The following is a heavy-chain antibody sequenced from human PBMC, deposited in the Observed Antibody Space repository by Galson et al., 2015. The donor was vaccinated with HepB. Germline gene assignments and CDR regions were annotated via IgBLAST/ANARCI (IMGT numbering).Heavy chain of an antibody. Sequence: SVKVSCKASGYTFNNYGISWVRQAPGQGLEWMGWISAYNGDTDYAQKFQGRVTMTTDTSTNTAYVEVRNLRSDDTAVYFCARDNGFYAAKGTVDYWGQGTLVTVSS. V-gene: IGHV1-18*04. CDR1: GYTFNNYG. CDR2: ISAYNGDT. J-gene: IGHJ4*02. D-gene: IGHD2-8*01. CDR3: ARDNGFYAAKGTVDY.